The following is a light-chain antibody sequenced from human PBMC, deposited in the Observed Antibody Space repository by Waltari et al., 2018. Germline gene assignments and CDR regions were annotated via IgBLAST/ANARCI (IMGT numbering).Light chain of an antibody. Sequence: QSALTQPASVSGSPGQSSTISCTGTSIDVGSYNLVSWYQQPPGKAPKLMIYEGSKRPSGVSNRFSGSKSGNTASLTISGLQAEDEADYYCCSYAGSRVFGGGTKLTVL. CDR2: EGS. V-gene: IGLV2-23*01. J-gene: IGLJ3*02. CDR3: CSYAGSRV. CDR1: SIDVGSYNL.